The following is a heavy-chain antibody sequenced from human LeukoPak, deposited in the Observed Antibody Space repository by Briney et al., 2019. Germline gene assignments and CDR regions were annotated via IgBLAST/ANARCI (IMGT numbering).Heavy chain of an antibody. CDR3: TTTYRY. J-gene: IGHJ4*02. Sequence: PGGSLRLSCAASGFTFSNAWMSWVRQAPGKGLEWVGRAKTKTDDETTDYAAPVKGRFSISRDDSKNTVYLQMNSLNADDTAIYYCTTTYRYWGQGTLVTVSS. D-gene: IGHD3-16*01. CDR1: GFTFSNAW. V-gene: IGHV3-15*01. CDR2: AKTKTDDETT.